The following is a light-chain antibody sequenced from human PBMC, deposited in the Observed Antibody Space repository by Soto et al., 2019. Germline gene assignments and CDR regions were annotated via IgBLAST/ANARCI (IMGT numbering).Light chain of an antibody. V-gene: IGKV3-20*01. CDR3: QRYGSSPLIT. J-gene: IGKJ5*01. Sequence: ETVLTQSPGTLSLSPGERATLSCRASQSVSSSSLAWYQQRPGQAPRLLIYGTSSRATGIPDRCSGSWSGTDFTLTISRPEPEDLAVYFCQRYGSSPLITFGQGTRREIK. CDR1: QSVSSSS. CDR2: GTS.